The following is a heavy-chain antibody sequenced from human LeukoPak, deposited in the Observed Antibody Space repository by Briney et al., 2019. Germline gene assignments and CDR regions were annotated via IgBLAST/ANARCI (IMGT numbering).Heavy chain of an antibody. CDR1: GYTFTGYY. CDR2: INPNSGGT. V-gene: IGHV1-2*06. Sequence: ASVKVSCKASGYTFTGYYMHWVRQAPGQGLELMGRINPNSGGTNYAQKFQGRVTMTRDTSISTAYMELSRLRSDDTAVYYCARDGSITMIPFDIWGQGTMVTVSS. D-gene: IGHD3-22*01. J-gene: IGHJ3*02. CDR3: ARDGSITMIPFDI.